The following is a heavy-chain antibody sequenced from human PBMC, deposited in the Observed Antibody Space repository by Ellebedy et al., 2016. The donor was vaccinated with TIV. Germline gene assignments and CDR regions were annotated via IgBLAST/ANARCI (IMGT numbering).Heavy chain of an antibody. J-gene: IGHJ3*02. CDR2: ISYDASKK. V-gene: IGHV3-30-3*01. Sequence: PGGSLRLSCAASGFTFSSNAMHRVRQAPGKGLEWVAVISYDASKKYYADSVKGRFTISRDNSKNTLYLQMNNLRAEDTAVYYCARGDSRVKNAFDIWGQGTVVTVSS. CDR3: ARGDSRVKNAFDI. D-gene: IGHD3-22*01. CDR1: GFTFSSNA.